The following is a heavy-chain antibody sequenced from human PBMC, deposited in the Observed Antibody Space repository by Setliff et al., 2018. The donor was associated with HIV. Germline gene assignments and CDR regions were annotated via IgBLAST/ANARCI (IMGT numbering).Heavy chain of an antibody. Sequence: PSETLSLTCTVSGGSIGSSDYYRAWIRQPPGKGLEWIGSFYYSGSTYYNPSLKSRVTISVDTSKNQFSLRLTSVTAADTAVYYCARNTRAGDFDYWGQGTLVTVSS. J-gene: IGHJ4*02. V-gene: IGHV4-39*01. CDR2: FYYSGST. D-gene: IGHD3-10*01. CDR3: ARNTRAGDFDY. CDR1: GGSIGSSDYY.